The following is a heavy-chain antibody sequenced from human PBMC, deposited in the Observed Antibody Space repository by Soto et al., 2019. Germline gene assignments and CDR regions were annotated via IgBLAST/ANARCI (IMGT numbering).Heavy chain of an antibody. CDR3: ARDNGYYDL. Sequence: QIQMVQSGAEVKQPGASVKISCKTSGYTFSSYSINWVRQAPGQGLEWMAWISTYSGNTHYAERVQGRVTVTLDKSARIAFMEMRGLRSDDTAVYFCARDNGYYDLWGQGTLVTVSS. J-gene: IGHJ4*02. CDR2: ISTYSGNT. CDR1: GYTFSSYS. V-gene: IGHV1-18*04.